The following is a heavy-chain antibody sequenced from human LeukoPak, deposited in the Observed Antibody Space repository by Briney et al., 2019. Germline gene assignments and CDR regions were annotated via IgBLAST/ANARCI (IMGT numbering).Heavy chain of an antibody. V-gene: IGHV4-39*07. CDR2: IYYSGST. Sequence: SETLSPTCTVSGGSISSSSYYWGWIRQPPGKGLEWIGSIYYSGSTYYNPSLKSRVTISVDTSKNQFSLKLSSVTAADTAVYYCAQAVDTAILRGDWFDPWGQGTLVTVSS. J-gene: IGHJ5*02. CDR3: AQAVDTAILRGDWFDP. CDR1: GGSISSSSYY. D-gene: IGHD5-18*01.